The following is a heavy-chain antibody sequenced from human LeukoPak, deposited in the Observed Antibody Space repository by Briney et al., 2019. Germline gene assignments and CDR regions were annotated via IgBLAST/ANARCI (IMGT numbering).Heavy chain of an antibody. V-gene: IGHV1-69*13. J-gene: IGHJ5*02. CDR3: ARAVVVTPRWGDNWFDP. D-gene: IGHD4-23*01. CDR1: GGTFSSYA. CDR2: IIPIFGTA. Sequence: GASVKVSCKASGGTFSSYAISWVRQAPGQGLEWMGGIIPIFGTANYAQKFQGRVTITADESTSTAYMELSSLRSEDTAVYYCARAVVVTPRWGDNWFDPWGQGTLVTVSS.